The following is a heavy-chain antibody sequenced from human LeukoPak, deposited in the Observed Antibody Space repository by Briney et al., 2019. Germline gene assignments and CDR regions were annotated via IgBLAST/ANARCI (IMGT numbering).Heavy chain of an antibody. CDR3: ARGPMTTVTNYYYYYYMDV. J-gene: IGHJ6*03. CDR1: GYTFTGYY. Sequence: ASVKVSCKASGYTFTGYYMHWVRQAPGQGLEWMGWINPNSGGTNYAQRFQGRVTMTRDTSISTAYMELSRLRSDDTAVYYCARGPMTTVTNYYYYYYMDVWGKGTTVTVSS. V-gene: IGHV1-2*02. D-gene: IGHD4-11*01. CDR2: INPNSGGT.